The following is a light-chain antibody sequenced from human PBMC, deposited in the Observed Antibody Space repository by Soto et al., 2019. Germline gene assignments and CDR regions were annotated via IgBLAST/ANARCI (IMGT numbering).Light chain of an antibody. CDR1: QSVVRY. CDR3: QQRYHWPPLT. CDR2: DAT. J-gene: IGKJ4*01. Sequence: EIVLTQSPVTLSLSPGDTATLSCRASQSVVRYVAWYQQKPGQAPRLLIYDATIRASGIPARFSGSGSGTVFSLTISSLEPEDFAVYYCQQRYHWPPLTFGGGTKVEVK. V-gene: IGKV3-11*01.